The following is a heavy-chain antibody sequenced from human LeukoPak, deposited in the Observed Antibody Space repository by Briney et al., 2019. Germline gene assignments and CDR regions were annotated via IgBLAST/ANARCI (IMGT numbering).Heavy chain of an antibody. CDR2: IRSKAYGGTT. Sequence: GRSLRLSCTASGFTFGDYAMSWVRQAPGKGLEWVGFIRSKAYGGTTEYAASVKGRFTISRDDSKSIAYLQMNSLKTEDTAAYYCTRDMMHDNWNSDAFDIWGQGTMVTVSS. V-gene: IGHV3-49*04. D-gene: IGHD1-7*01. J-gene: IGHJ3*02. CDR1: GFTFGDYA. CDR3: TRDMMHDNWNSDAFDI.